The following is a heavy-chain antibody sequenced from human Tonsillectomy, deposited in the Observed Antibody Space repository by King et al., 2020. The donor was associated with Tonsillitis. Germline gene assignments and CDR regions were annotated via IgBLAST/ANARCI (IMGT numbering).Heavy chain of an antibody. CDR3: ARYFHRIAARPNYFDY. D-gene: IGHD6-6*01. CDR1: GFTFNSYS. CDR2: ISYDGSDK. Sequence: VQLVESGGGVVQPGRSLRLACVGSGFTFNSYSLSWVRQAPGKGLEWVAFISYDGSDKYYADSVKGRFTVSRDNSNNTIYLHLNSLRSEDTAVYYCARYFHRIAARPNYFDYWGQGSVVTVSS. J-gene: IGHJ4*02. V-gene: IGHV3-30*04.